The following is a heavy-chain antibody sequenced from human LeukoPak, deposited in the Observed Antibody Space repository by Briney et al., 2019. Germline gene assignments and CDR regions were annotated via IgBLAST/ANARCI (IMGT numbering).Heavy chain of an antibody. D-gene: IGHD1-26*01. CDR2: ISGSGSTI. CDR1: GFIVTGNY. CDR3: ARGFTSGSSNLDY. Sequence: GGSLRLSCAVSGFIVTGNYMTWVRLAPGKGLEWVSYISGSGSTIYYADSVKGRFTISRDNAKNSLYLQMNSLRAEDTAVYYCARGFTSGSSNLDYWGQGTLVTVSS. V-gene: IGHV3-48*03. J-gene: IGHJ4*02.